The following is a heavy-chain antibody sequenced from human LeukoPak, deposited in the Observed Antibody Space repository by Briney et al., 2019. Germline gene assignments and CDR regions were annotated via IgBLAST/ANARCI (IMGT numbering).Heavy chain of an antibody. V-gene: IGHV4-34*01. D-gene: IGHD3-22*01. CDR1: GGSFSGYY. CDR3: ARGQPWYYYDSSGYYYYY. Sequence: SETLSLTCAVYGGSFSGYYWSWIRQPPGKGMGWIGEINHSGSTNYNPSLKRRVTISVDTSKNQFSLKLSSVTAADTAVYYCARGQPWYYYDSSGYYYYYWGQGTLVTVSS. J-gene: IGHJ4*02. CDR2: INHSGST.